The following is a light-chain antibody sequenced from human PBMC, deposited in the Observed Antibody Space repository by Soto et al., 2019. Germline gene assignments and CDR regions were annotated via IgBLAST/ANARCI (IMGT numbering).Light chain of an antibody. V-gene: IGLV3-9*01. Sequence: SYELTQPLSVSVALGQTASITCGGNNIGSKNVHWYQLNPGQAPVLVIYRDTNRPSGIPERFSGSNSGNTATLAISRAQAGDDADYYCQVWDSSTVVFGGGIKLTVL. CDR1: NIGSKN. J-gene: IGLJ2*01. CDR3: QVWDSSTVV. CDR2: RDT.